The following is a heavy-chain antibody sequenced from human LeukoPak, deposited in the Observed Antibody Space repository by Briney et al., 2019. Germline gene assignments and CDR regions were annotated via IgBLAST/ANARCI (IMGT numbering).Heavy chain of an antibody. CDR1: GGSISTYY. CDR3: ARMNSSGWPYFFDY. V-gene: IGHV4-4*07. J-gene: IGHJ4*02. CDR2: IYTSGST. D-gene: IGHD6-19*01. Sequence: SETLSLTCTVSGGSISTYYWSWIRQPAGKGLEWIGRIYTSGSTNYNPSLKSRVTMSVDTSKNQFSLMLSSVTAADTAVYYCARMNSSGWPYFFDYWGQGTLVTVSS.